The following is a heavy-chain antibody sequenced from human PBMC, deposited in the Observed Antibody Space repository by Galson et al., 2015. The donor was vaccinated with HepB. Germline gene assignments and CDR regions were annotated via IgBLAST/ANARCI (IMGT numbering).Heavy chain of an antibody. CDR3: AREVATPTTD. CDR2: ISYDGSNK. Sequence: SLRLSCAASGFTFSSYAMHWVRQAPGKGLEWVAVISYDGSNKYYADSVKGRFTISRDNSKNTLYLQMNSLRAEDTAVYYCAREVATPTTDWGQGTLVTVSS. J-gene: IGHJ4*02. D-gene: IGHD4-17*01. V-gene: IGHV3-30-3*01. CDR1: GFTFSSYA.